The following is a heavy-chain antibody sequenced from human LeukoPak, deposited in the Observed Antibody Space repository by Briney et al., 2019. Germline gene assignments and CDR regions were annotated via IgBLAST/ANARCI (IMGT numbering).Heavy chain of an antibody. CDR2: IRYDGSNK. V-gene: IGHV3-30*02. CDR3: AKGTITMVRGGPFDY. J-gene: IGHJ4*02. Sequence: GGSLRLSCAASRFTFSSYGMHWVRQAPGKGLEWVAFIRYDGSNKYYADSVKGRFTISRDNSKNTLYLQMNSLRAEDTAVYYCAKGTITMVRGGPFDYWGQGTLVTVSS. D-gene: IGHD3-10*01. CDR1: RFTFSSYG.